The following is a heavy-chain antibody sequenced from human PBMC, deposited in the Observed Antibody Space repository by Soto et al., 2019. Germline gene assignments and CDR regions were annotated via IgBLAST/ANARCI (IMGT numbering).Heavy chain of an antibody. CDR1: GDSITNSNYY. J-gene: IGHJ5*02. Sequence: QLQLQESGPGLVKPSETLSLTCTVSGDSITNSNYYWGWFRQPPGKGLEWIASIYYIGSTYYNPSLKSRVTISVDTSNKKFSLNLNSVTASDTAVYYCAGRNSLASVSLNFRELSNYKWIDPWGPGTLITVSS. V-gene: IGHV4-39*01. CDR3: AGRNSLASVSLNFRELSNYKWIDP. CDR2: IYYIGST. D-gene: IGHD3-16*02.